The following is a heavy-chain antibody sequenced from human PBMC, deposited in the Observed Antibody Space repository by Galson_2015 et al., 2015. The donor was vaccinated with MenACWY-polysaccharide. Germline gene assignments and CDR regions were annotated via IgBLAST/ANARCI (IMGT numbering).Heavy chain of an antibody. CDR1: GGSISSSSYY. J-gene: IGHJ4*02. V-gene: IGHV4-39*07. Sequence: ETLSLTCSVSGGSISSSSYYWGWIRQPPGKGLEWIGNIDDSGRTYYNPSLRSRVTISTDTSRNQFSLKLSSVTAADTAFYYCGRVVGPPAVAVIGTAGRSFDHWDQGTLVTVSS. CDR2: IDDSGRT. D-gene: IGHD6-13*01. CDR3: GRVVGPPAVAVIGTAGRSFDH.